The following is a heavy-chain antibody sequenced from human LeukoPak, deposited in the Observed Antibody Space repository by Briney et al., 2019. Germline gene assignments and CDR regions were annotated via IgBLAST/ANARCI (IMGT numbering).Heavy chain of an antibody. CDR3: ARDRLRIAVAGTVDY. CDR2: ISYDGSNK. D-gene: IGHD6-19*01. J-gene: IGHJ4*02. V-gene: IGHV3-30*04. Sequence: GGSLRLSCAASGFTFSSYAMHWVRQAPGKGLEWVAVISYDGSNKYYADSVKGRFTISRDNFKNTLYLQMNSLRAEDTAVYYCARDRLRIAVAGTVDYWGQGTLVTVSS. CDR1: GFTFSSYA.